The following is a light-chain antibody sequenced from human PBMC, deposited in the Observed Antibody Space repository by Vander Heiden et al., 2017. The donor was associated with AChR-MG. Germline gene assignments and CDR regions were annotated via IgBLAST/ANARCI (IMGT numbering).Light chain of an antibody. CDR1: QSLLHSDGKNY. CDR2: EVS. CDR3: RQTIQLPRT. J-gene: IGKJ1*01. V-gene: IGKV2D-29*02. Sequence: DIVMTQTPPSLSVTLGQPASIPCQSSQSLLHSDGKNYLYWYLQKPGQSPQLLIYEVSNRYSGVPARFSGSGSGTHFTLKISRVEAEDFGVYYCRQTIQLPRTFGQGTKVEVK.